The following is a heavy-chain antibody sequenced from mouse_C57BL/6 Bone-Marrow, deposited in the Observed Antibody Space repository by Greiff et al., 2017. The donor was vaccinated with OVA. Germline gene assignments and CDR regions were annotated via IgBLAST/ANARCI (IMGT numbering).Heavy chain of an antibody. Sequence: QVQLKQPGAELVKPGASVKLSCKASGYTFTSYWMHWVKQRPGQGLEWIGMIHPNSGSTNYNEKFKSKATLTVDKSSSTAYMQLSSLTSEDSAVYYCARTITTVVAEAYWGKGTLVTVSA. V-gene: IGHV1-64*01. D-gene: IGHD1-1*01. CDR3: ARTITTVVAEAY. CDR1: GYTFTSYW. J-gene: IGHJ3*01. CDR2: IHPNSGST.